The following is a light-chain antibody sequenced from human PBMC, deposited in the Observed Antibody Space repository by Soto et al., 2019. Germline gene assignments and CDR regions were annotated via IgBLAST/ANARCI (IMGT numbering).Light chain of an antibody. CDR2: GVT. V-gene: IGLV2-14*01. CDR1: SRDVGGYNY. CDR3: FSHEPAANHV. J-gene: IGLJ1*01. Sequence: QSVLTQPAAVSGSPGQSITISCTGTSRDVGGYNYVSWYQQYPGKAPKLMIYGVTNRPSGVSNRFSGSKTGNTASLTISGIQAQDEVYYYCFSHEPAANHVFGTATNVTVL.